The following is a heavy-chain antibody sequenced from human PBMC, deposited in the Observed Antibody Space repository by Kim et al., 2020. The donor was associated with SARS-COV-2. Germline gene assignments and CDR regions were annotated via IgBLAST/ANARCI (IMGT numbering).Heavy chain of an antibody. CDR1: GFTFSSYG. CDR3: AKAPHKYCTNGVCRSFD. V-gene: IGHV3-30*18. D-gene: IGHD2-8*01. Sequence: GGSLRLSCAASGFTFSSYGMHWVRQAPGKGLEWVAVISYDGSNKYYADSVKGRFTISRDNSKNTLYLQMNSLRAEDTAVYYCAKAPHKYCTNGVCRSFD. J-gene: IGHJ4*01. CDR2: ISYDGSNK.